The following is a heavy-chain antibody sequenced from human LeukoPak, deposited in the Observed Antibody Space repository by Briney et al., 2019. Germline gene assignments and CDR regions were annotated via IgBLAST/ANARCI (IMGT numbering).Heavy chain of an antibody. Sequence: SETLSLTCTVSGGSISSSSYYWGWIRQPPGKGLEWIGSIYYSGSTYYNPSLKSRVTISVDTSKNQFSLKLSSVTAADTAVYYCARALYYYDSSGYYYVPNRFDYWGQGTLVTVSS. J-gene: IGHJ4*02. V-gene: IGHV4-39*01. CDR2: IYYSGST. CDR3: ARALYYYDSSGYYYVPNRFDY. D-gene: IGHD3-22*01. CDR1: GGSISSSSYY.